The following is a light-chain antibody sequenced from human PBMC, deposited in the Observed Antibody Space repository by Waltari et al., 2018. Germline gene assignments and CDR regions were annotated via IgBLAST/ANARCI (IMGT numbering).Light chain of an antibody. CDR2: DND. Sequence: QSVLTQTPSVSAAPGQKVTISCSGSSSNIGNQHVSWHQQLPGSAPKLLIYDNDKRPSGIPDRFSGSKSGTSATLGITGLQTGDEAHYYCATWDNSLNNVVFGGGTKLTVL. CDR1: SSNIGNQH. CDR3: ATWDNSLNNVV. V-gene: IGLV1-51*01. J-gene: IGLJ2*01.